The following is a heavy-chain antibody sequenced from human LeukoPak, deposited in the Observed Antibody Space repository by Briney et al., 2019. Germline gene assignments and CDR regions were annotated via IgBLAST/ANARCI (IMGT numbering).Heavy chain of an antibody. CDR2: ISSSSSYI. J-gene: IGHJ6*03. V-gene: IGHV3-21*01. CDR3: ARWKYGDYVYYYYYMDV. Sequence: PGGSLRLSCAASGFTFSSYSMNWVRQAPGKGLEWVSSISSSSSYIYYANSVKGRFTISRDNAKNSLYLQMNSLRAEDTAVYYCARWKYGDYVYYYYYMDVWGKGTTVTVSS. CDR1: GFTFSSYS. D-gene: IGHD4-17*01.